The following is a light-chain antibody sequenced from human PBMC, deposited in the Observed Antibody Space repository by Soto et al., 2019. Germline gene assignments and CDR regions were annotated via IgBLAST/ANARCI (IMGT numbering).Light chain of an antibody. CDR3: QQYSKWPET. V-gene: IGKV3-15*01. CDR2: GAS. Sequence: VGMTPSPATLSVSPGERASLSCRASQSVSSNLAWYQQKPGQAPRLLIYGASTRATGIPARFSGSGSGTEFTLTISSLQSEDFAVYYCQQYSKWPETFGQGTKVDIK. CDR1: QSVSSN. J-gene: IGKJ1*01.